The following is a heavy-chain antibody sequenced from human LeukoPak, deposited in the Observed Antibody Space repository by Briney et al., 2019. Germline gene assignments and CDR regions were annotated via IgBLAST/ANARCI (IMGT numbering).Heavy chain of an antibody. V-gene: IGHV1-2*02. CDR1: GYTFTDYY. D-gene: IGHD2-15*01. CDR2: INPNRGGT. J-gene: IGHJ4*02. Sequence: GASVKVSCKASGYTFTDYYMHWVRQAPGQGLEWMGWINPNRGGTNYAQNFQGRVTMTRDTSISTAYMELSRLRSDDTAVYYCARAYCSGGSCYLSLDYWGQGTLVTVSS. CDR3: ARAYCSGGSCYLSLDY.